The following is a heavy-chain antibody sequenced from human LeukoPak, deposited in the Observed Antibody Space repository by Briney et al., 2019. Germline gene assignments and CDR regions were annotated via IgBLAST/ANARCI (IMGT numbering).Heavy chain of an antibody. CDR1: GGSISNYY. CDR2: IYYSGST. V-gene: IGHV4-59*08. Sequence: SETLSLTCTVSGGSISNYYWIWIRQPPGKGLEWIGYIYYSGSTDSNPSLKSRVTISVDTSKNQFSLKLSSVTAADTAVYYCARVTSTVTSPFGAFDIWGQGTMVTVSS. CDR3: ARVTSTVTSPFGAFDI. J-gene: IGHJ3*02. D-gene: IGHD4-17*01.